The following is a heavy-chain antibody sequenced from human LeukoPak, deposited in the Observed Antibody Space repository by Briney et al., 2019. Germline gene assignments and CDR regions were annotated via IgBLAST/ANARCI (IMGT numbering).Heavy chain of an antibody. J-gene: IGHJ4*02. V-gene: IGHV3-30-3*01. CDR1: GFTFSSHA. CDR2: IQYDGSTK. Sequence: PGRSLRLSCAASGFTFSSHAMHWVRQAPGKGLDWVAVIQYDGSTKYYADSVKGRFTTSRDNSRNTLDLQMNSLRAEDTAIYYCARDISGSYTVDYWGQGVLVTVSS. CDR3: ARDISGSYTVDY. D-gene: IGHD1-26*01.